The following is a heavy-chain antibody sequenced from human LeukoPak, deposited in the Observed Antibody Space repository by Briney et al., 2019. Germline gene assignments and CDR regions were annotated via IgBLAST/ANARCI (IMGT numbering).Heavy chain of an antibody. CDR2: ILYIGST. D-gene: IGHD3-3*01. Sequence: TSESLSLTSTVSGGSISSYFWSWIRQPPGEGLEWIGYILYIGSTNYNPSLKSRVTISIDPSKNQFSLKLRSVTAAAPPGYYLSRTPPPVFGEVGTYYSYYMDVWGTGTTVTVSS. CDR1: GGSISSYF. V-gene: IGHV4-59*01. J-gene: IGHJ6*03. CDR3: SRTPPPVFGEVGTYYSYYMDV.